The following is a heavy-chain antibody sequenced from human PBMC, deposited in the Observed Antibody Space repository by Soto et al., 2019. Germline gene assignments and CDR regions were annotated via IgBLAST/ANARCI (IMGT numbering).Heavy chain of an antibody. J-gene: IGHJ4*02. Sequence: EVQLVESGGGLVKPGGSLRLSCAASGFTFSSYSMNWVRQAPGKGLEWVSYISSSSSYIYYADSVKGRFTISRDNAKNSLYLQMNSLRAEDTAVYYCARALRGDYYSYWGQGTLVTVSS. V-gene: IGHV3-21*01. CDR2: ISSSSSYI. D-gene: IGHD4-17*01. CDR1: GFTFSSYS. CDR3: ARALRGDYYSY.